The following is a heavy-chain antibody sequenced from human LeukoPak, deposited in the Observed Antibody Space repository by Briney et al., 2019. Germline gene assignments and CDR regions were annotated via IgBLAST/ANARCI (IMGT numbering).Heavy chain of an antibody. V-gene: IGHV6-1*01. J-gene: IGHJ5*02. CDR1: GDSVSSNSAA. CDR3: AKLGDSST. D-gene: IGHD6-19*01. Sequence: SQTLSLTCAISGDSVSSNSAAWSWIRQSPSRGLEWLGRTYYRSKWYNEYALSVKSRIIINPDTSKNQFSLQLNSVTPEDTAVYYCAKLGDSSTWGQGTLVTVSS. CDR2: TYYRSKWYN.